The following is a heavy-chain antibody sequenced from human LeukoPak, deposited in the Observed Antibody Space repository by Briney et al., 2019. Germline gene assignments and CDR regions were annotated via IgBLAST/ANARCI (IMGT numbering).Heavy chain of an antibody. J-gene: IGHJ5*02. D-gene: IGHD3-9*01. CDR1: GFTFSSYW. CDR2: MKQDGSEK. CDR3: ARGTTVYDILTGYYP. V-gene: IGHV3-7*01. Sequence: GSLRLSCAASGFTFSSYWMSWVRQAPGKGLEWVANMKQDGSEKYYVDSVKGRFTISRDNAKNSLYLQMNSLRAEDTAVYYCARGTTVYDILTGYYPWGQGTLVTVSS.